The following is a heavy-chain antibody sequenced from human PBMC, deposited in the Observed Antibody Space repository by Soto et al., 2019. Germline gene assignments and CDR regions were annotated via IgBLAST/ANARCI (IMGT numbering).Heavy chain of an antibody. Sequence: QVQLVQSGAEVKKPGASVKVSCKASGYTFTSYGISWVRQAPGQGLEWMGWISAYNGNTNYAQKLQGRVTMTTDTSTSTAYIELRSLRSDDTAVYYCARTPVVVVAATPWALDYWGQGTLVTVSS. V-gene: IGHV1-18*01. D-gene: IGHD2-15*01. CDR2: ISAYNGNT. J-gene: IGHJ4*02. CDR3: ARTPVVVVAATPWALDY. CDR1: GYTFTSYG.